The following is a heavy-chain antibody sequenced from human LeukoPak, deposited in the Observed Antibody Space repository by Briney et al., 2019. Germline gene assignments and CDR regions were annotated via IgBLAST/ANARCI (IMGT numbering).Heavy chain of an antibody. CDR3: ARQELGSGYFS. Sequence: GGSLRLSCAASGFTFSSYGMSWVRQAPGKVLEWVSAISGSGGSTYYADSVKGRFTISRDNSKNTLYLQMNSLRAEDTAVYYCARQELGSGYFSWGQGTLVTVSS. D-gene: IGHD3-3*01. J-gene: IGHJ5*02. CDR2: ISGSGGST. V-gene: IGHV3-23*01. CDR1: GFTFSSYG.